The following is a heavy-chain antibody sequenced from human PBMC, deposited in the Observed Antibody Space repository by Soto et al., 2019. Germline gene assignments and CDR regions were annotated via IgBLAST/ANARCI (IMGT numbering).Heavy chain of an antibody. V-gene: IGHV4-59*01. Sequence: SETLSLTCTVSGGSISSYYWSWIRQPPGKGLEWIGYIYYSGSTNYNPSLKSRVTISVDTSKNQFSLKLSSVTAADTAVYYCARVGDVGHWYFDLWGRGTLVTVSS. CDR2: IYYSGST. D-gene: IGHD3-16*01. CDR3: ARVGDVGHWYFDL. CDR1: GGSISSYY. J-gene: IGHJ2*01.